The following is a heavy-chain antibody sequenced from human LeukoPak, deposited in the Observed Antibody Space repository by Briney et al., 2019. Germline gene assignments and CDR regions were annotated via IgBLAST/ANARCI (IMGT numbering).Heavy chain of an antibody. D-gene: IGHD6-6*01. CDR3: AREPSIAARPGDY. CDR2: INPNSGGT. Sequence: GASVKVSCKASGYTFTRYYMNWVRQAPGQRLEWMGRINPNSGGTNYAQKFQGRVTMTRDTSISTAYMELSRLRSDDTAVYYCAREPSIAARPGDYWGQGTLVTVSS. J-gene: IGHJ4*02. V-gene: IGHV1-2*06. CDR1: GYTFTRYY.